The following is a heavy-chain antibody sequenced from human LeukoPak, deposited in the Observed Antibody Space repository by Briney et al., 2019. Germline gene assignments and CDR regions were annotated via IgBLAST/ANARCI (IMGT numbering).Heavy chain of an antibody. V-gene: IGHV5-51*01. CDR1: GYRLTNYW. D-gene: IGHD3-22*01. Sequence: GESLKISCKGSGYRLTNYWIGWVRQMPGKGLEWMGIIYPGDSDTRYSPSFQGQVTISADKSISTAYLQWSSLKASGTAMYYCARAYYYDSSGYLYYFDYWGQGTLVTVSS. CDR2: IYPGDSDT. CDR3: ARAYYYDSSGYLYYFDY. J-gene: IGHJ4*02.